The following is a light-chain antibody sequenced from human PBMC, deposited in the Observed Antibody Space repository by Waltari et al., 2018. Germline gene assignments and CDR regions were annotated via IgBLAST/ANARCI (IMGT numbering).Light chain of an antibody. J-gene: IGLJ2*01. CDR2: RNN. V-gene: IGLV1-47*01. Sequence: QSVLTQPPSASGTPGQRGTISCSGSSSNIGSNYVYWYQQPPGTPPKLLIYRNNQRPSAVPDRFSGSKSGTSASLAISGLRSEDEADYYCAAWDDSLSGLFGGGTKLTVL. CDR3: AAWDDSLSGL. CDR1: SSNIGSNY.